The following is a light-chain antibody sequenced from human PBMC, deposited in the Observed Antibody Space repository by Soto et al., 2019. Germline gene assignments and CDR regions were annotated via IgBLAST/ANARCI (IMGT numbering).Light chain of an antibody. V-gene: IGLV1-51*01. CDR3: GTWDSSLSAVV. CDR1: SSNIGNNY. CDR2: DNY. J-gene: IGLJ2*01. Sequence: QSVLTQPPSVSAAPGQMVTISCSGSSSNIGNNYVSWYQQVPGTAPKLLIYDNYERTSGIPDRFSGSKSGTSATLGITGLQTGDEADYYCGTWDSSLSAVVFGGGTKLTVL.